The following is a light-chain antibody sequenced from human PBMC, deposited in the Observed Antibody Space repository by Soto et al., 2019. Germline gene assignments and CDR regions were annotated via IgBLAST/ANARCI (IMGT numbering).Light chain of an antibody. CDR2: GAS. J-gene: IGKJ1*01. CDR1: QGVSSW. CDR3: RQQGRSPET. Sequence: INYLASQGVSSWLAWYQQKPGRAPKRLIFGASTLQSGVPSRFFGSSCGRDFSLTFSSGVPADVVVYYCRQQGRSPETFGQGTKVDIK. V-gene: IGKV1-12*01.